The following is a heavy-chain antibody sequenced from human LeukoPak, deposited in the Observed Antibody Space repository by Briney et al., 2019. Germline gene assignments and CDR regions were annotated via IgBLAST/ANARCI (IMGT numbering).Heavy chain of an antibody. CDR3: ARDLGALYYDSSGYLFDY. CDR1: GFTFSDHY. D-gene: IGHD3-22*01. J-gene: IGHJ4*02. V-gene: IGHV3-72*01. CDR2: TRNKANSYTT. Sequence: GGSLRLSCAASGFTFSDHYMDWVRQAPGKGLEWVGRTRNKANSYTTEYAASVKGRFTISRDDSKNSLYLQMNSLKTEDTAVYYCARDLGALYYDSSGYLFDYWGQGTLVTVSS.